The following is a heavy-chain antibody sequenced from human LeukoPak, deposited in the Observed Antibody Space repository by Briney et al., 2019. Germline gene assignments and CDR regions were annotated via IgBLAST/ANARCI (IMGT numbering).Heavy chain of an antibody. V-gene: IGHV4-59*01. CDR2: IYYGGST. D-gene: IGHD2-8*01. Sequence: SSETLSLTCSVSGGSTRSNYWSWIRQPLGKGPEWIGYIYYGGSTNYSPSLKSRVTISIDTSKNQLSLQLNSVTASDTAVYYCARDGRNCTNNYCYTYFDPWGPGILVTVSS. CDR3: ARDGRNCTNNYCYTYFDP. CDR1: GGSTRSNY. J-gene: IGHJ5*02.